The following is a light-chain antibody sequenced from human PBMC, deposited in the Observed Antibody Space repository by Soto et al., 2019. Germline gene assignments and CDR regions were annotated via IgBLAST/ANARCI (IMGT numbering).Light chain of an antibody. V-gene: IGKV3-15*01. CDR1: QSVSYN. CDR3: QQYKNWPPLP. CDR2: GAF. J-gene: IGKJ4*01. Sequence: EIVMTQSPATLSVSPGETATLSCRASQSVSYNLAWYQQKPGQGPRLLIYGAFTRATGIPARVSGSGSGTEFTLTISSLQSEDFAVYYCQQYKNWPPLPFGGGTKVEIK.